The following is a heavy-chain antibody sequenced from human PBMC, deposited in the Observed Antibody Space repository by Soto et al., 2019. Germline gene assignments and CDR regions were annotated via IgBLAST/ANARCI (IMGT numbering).Heavy chain of an antibody. D-gene: IGHD1-1*01. CDR1: GGTFSSYA. Sequence: QVQLVQSGAEVKKPGSSVKVSCKASGGTFSSYAISWVRQAPGQGLEWMGGIIPIFGTANYAQKFQGRVTITADESTRTADLELSSLRSEDTAVSYCARDLPTGAYAYYYGMDVWGQGNTVTVSS. CDR2: IIPIFGTA. CDR3: ARDLPTGAYAYYYGMDV. V-gene: IGHV1-69*01. J-gene: IGHJ6*02.